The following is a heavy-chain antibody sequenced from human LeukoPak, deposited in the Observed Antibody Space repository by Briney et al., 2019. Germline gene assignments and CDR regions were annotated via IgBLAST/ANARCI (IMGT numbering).Heavy chain of an antibody. CDR1: GYSISSDYY. CDR2: IHYSGYT. Sequence: SETLSLTCTVSGYSISSDYYWGWIRQPPGKGLEWIGSIHYSGYTYYNPSLKSRVTKSVDMSKNQFSLKLSSVTAADTAVYYCARDVGDCSGGSCYSWFDPWGQGTLVTVSS. D-gene: IGHD2-15*01. V-gene: IGHV4-38-2*02. CDR3: ARDVGDCSGGSCYSWFDP. J-gene: IGHJ5*02.